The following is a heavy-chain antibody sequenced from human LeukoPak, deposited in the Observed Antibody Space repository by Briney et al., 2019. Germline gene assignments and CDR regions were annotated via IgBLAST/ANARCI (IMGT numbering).Heavy chain of an antibody. CDR2: IYYSGST. Sequence: SETLSLTCTVSGGSISSGDYYWSWIRQPPGKGLEWIGYIYYSGSTYYNPSLKSRVTISVDTSKNQFSLKLTSVPAADTAVYYCATRMYTNYGFDYWGQGTLVTVSS. V-gene: IGHV4-30-4*01. J-gene: IGHJ4*02. D-gene: IGHD4-11*01. CDR1: GGSISSGDYY. CDR3: ATRMYTNYGFDY.